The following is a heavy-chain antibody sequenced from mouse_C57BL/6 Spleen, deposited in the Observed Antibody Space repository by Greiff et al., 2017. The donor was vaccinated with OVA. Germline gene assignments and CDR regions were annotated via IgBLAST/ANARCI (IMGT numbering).Heavy chain of an antibody. J-gene: IGHJ4*01. V-gene: IGHV5-6*02. Sequence: DVMLVESGGDLVKPGGSLKLSCAASGFTFSSYGMSWVRQTPDKRLEWVATISSGGSYTYYPDSVKGRFTISRDNAKNTLYLQMSSLKDEDTAMYYCARPTGTKAMDYWGQGTSVTVSS. CDR2: ISSGGSYT. CDR3: ARPTGTKAMDY. D-gene: IGHD4-1*02. CDR1: GFTFSSYG.